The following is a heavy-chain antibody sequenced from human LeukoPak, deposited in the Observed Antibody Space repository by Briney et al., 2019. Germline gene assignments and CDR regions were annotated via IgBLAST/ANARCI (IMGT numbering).Heavy chain of an antibody. Sequence: GGSLRLSCAGTEVTFSTYEMNWVRQAPGKGLEWVSYISSRGGTIYYADSVKGRFTISRDNAKNTLYLQMGSLRADDMAVYYCATSSLDYWGQGTLVTVSS. V-gene: IGHV3-48*03. CDR1: EVTFSTYE. J-gene: IGHJ4*02. CDR3: ATSSLDY. D-gene: IGHD6-6*01. CDR2: ISSRGGTI.